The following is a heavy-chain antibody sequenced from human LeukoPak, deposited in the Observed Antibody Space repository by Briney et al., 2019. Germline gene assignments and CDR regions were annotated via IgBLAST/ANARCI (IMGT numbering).Heavy chain of an antibody. D-gene: IGHD6-25*01. J-gene: IGHJ3*02. V-gene: IGHV4-4*02. Sequence: PSETLSLTCAVSGGSISSSNWWSWVRQPPGKGLEWIGEIYHSGSTNYNPSLKSRVTISVDKSKNQFSLKLSSVTAADTAVYYCARAPLRTIAANAFDIWGQGTMVTVSS. CDR3: ARAPLRTIAANAFDI. CDR1: GGSISSSNW. CDR2: IYHSGST.